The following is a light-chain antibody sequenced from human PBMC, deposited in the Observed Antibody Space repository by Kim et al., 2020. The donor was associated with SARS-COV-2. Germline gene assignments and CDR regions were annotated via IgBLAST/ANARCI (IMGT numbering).Light chain of an antibody. J-gene: IGKJ1*01. CDR2: KAS. Sequence: ASVGDRVTITCRASQSVGSWLAWYQQKPGRTPKVLISKASTLESGVPSRFSGSGSGTEFTLTISSLQPDDFATYYCQQYDNYSGMFGQGTKVDIK. V-gene: IGKV1-5*03. CDR3: QQYDNYSGM. CDR1: QSVGSW.